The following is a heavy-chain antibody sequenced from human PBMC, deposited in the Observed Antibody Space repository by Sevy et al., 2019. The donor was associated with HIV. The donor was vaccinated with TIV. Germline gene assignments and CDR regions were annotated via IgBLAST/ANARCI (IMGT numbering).Heavy chain of an antibody. V-gene: IGHV3-23*01. D-gene: IGHD3-22*01. Sequence: GGSLRLSCAASGFTFSSYAVSWVRQAPGKGLEWVSAISGSGYLTYYTDSVKGRFTISRDNSKNTLYLQMNSLRAEDTAVYYCAKEGGGYYYDSSGLFDYWGQGTLVTVSS. CDR2: ISGSGYLT. J-gene: IGHJ4*02. CDR3: AKEGGGYYYDSSGLFDY. CDR1: GFTFSSYA.